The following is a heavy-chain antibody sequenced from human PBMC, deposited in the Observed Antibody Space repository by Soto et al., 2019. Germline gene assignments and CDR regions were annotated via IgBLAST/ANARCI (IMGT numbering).Heavy chain of an antibody. J-gene: IGHJ4*02. CDR2: TSASGGTT. Sequence: GGSLRLSCAASGFTFGSYAMSWVRQAPGKGLEWVSSTSASGGTTYYADSVKGRFTISRDNSKNILYLEMNSLRAEDTAVYYCAKAKYSSSWWAVDYWGQGTLGTGSS. D-gene: IGHD6-13*01. V-gene: IGHV3-23*01. CDR3: AKAKYSSSWWAVDY. CDR1: GFTFGSYA.